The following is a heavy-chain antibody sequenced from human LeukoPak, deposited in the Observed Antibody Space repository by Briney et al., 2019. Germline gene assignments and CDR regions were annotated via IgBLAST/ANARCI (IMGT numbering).Heavy chain of an antibody. Sequence: GGSLRLSCAASGFTFSSYWMHWVRQAPGEGLVWVSRSSTEGSRTSYADSVKGRFTISRDNSKNTLYLQMNSLRAEDTAVYYCAKGGSLRFLEWLSPIEYYFDYWGQGTLVTVSS. CDR2: SSTEGSRT. D-gene: IGHD3-3*01. CDR1: GFTFSSYW. CDR3: AKGGSLRFLEWLSPIEYYFDY. V-gene: IGHV3-74*01. J-gene: IGHJ4*02.